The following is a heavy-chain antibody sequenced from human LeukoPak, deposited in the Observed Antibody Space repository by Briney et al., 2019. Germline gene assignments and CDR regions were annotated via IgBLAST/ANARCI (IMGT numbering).Heavy chain of an antibody. D-gene: IGHD1-1*01. Sequence: SETLSLTCTVSGGSISSSSYYWGWIRQPPGKGLEWIGSIYYSGSTYYNPSLKSRVTISIDTSKNQFSLKLRSVTAADTAVYYCARDGNALWGQGTLVTVSS. V-gene: IGHV4-39*07. CDR1: GGSISSSSYY. CDR3: ARDGNAL. CDR2: IYYSGST. J-gene: IGHJ4*02.